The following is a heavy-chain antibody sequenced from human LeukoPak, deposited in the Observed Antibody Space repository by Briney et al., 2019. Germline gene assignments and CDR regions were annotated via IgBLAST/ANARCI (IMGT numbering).Heavy chain of an antibody. CDR2: IIPIFGTA. Sequence: SVKVSCKASGGTFSSYAISWVRQAPGLGLEWMGRIIPIFGTANYAQKFQGRVTITTDESTSTAYMELSSLRSEDTAVYYCARYDQWLGFDYWGQGTLVTVSS. V-gene: IGHV1-69*05. CDR1: GGTFSSYA. CDR3: ARYDQWLGFDY. J-gene: IGHJ4*02. D-gene: IGHD5-12*01.